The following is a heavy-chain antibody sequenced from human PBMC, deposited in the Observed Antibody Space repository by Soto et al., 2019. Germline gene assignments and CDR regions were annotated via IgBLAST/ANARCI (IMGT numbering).Heavy chain of an antibody. D-gene: IGHD2-21*02. CDR3: ARGRDCGGDCPNWFYP. V-gene: IGHV3-53*04. CDR1: GFTVSSNY. CDR2: IYSGGST. J-gene: IGHJ5*02. Sequence: EVQLVESGGGLVQPGGSLRLSCAASGFTVSSNYMSWVRQAPGKGLEWVSVIYSGGSTYYADSVKGRFTISRHNSKNTQYLQMNSLRAEDTAVYYCARGRDCGGDCPNWFYPWGQGTLVTVSS.